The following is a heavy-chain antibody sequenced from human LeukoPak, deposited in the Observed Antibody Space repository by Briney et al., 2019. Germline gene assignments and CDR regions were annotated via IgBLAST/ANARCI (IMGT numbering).Heavy chain of an antibody. J-gene: IGHJ6*03. Sequence: GGSLILSCAASGFTFSSYGMHWVRQAPGKGLEWVAFIRYDGSNKYYADSVKGRFTISRDNSKNTLYLQKNSLSAEDTGVYFCAKGGGSAFRYFAWPNPMTDSYYYLDVWGKGTPV. D-gene: IGHD3-9*01. CDR1: GFTFSSYG. V-gene: IGHV3-30*02. CDR3: AKGGGSAFRYFAWPNPMTDSYYYLDV. CDR2: IRYDGSNK.